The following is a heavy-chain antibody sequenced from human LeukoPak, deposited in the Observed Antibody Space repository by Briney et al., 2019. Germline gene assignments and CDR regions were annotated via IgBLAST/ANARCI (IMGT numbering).Heavy chain of an antibody. CDR2: ISYDGSNK. D-gene: IGHD6-6*01. CDR1: GFTFSSYG. Sequence: GRSLRLSCEASGFTFSSYGMHWVRQAPGKGLEWVAVISYDGSNKYYADSVKGRFTISRDNSKNTLYLQMNSLRAEDTAVYYCAKEQVVPQLVPPFGGMDVWGQGTTVTVSS. J-gene: IGHJ6*02. V-gene: IGHV3-30*18. CDR3: AKEQVVPQLVPPFGGMDV.